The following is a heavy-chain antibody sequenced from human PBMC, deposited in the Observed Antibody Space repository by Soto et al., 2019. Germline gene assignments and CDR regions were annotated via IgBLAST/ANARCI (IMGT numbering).Heavy chain of an antibody. V-gene: IGHV4-59*01. D-gene: IGHD6-13*01. CDR2: IYYSGST. CDR3: VRGASSSWPTYYFDY. CDR1: GGSISTYY. J-gene: IGHJ4*02. Sequence: PSETLSLTCTVSGGSISTYYWSWIRQPPGQGLEWIGYIYYSGSTNYNPSLKSRVTISVDTSKNQFSLKLSSVTAADTAVYYCVRGASSSWPTYYFDYWGQGTLVTVSS.